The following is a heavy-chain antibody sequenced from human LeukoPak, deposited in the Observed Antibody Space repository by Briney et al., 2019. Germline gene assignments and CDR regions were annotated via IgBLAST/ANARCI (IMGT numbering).Heavy chain of an antibody. CDR1: GGSISSSTYY. D-gene: IGHD6-13*01. CDR3: ARQAYSSNLGWFDP. J-gene: IGHJ5*02. V-gene: IGHV4-39*01. Sequence: PSETLSLTCSVSGGSISSSTYYWGWIRQPPGKGLEGIGNIYNSGSTYYNPSLKSRVTISVDTSKNQFSLKLSSVTAADTAVYYCARQAYSSNLGWFDPWGQGTLVTVSP. CDR2: IYNSGST.